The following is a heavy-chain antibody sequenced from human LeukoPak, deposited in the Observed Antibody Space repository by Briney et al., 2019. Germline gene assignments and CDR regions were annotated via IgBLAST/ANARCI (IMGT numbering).Heavy chain of an antibody. V-gene: IGHV3-7*03. Sequence: GGSLRLSCAASGFTFSSYWMTWVRQAPGKGLEWVANIKQDGSERYYVDFLRGRFTISRDNAKNSLYLQMNSLRAEDTAVYYCARDASRVVGATTDFDYWGRGTLVTVSS. D-gene: IGHD1-26*01. CDR1: GFTFSSYW. CDR2: IKQDGSER. J-gene: IGHJ4*02. CDR3: ARDASRVVGATTDFDY.